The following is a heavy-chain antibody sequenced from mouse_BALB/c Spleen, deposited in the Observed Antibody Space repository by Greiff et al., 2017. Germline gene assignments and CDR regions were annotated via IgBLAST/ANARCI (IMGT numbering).Heavy chain of an antibody. Sequence: QVQLQQSGAELVKPGASVKLSCKASGYTFTSYWMHWVKQRPGQGLEWIGEINPSNGRTNYNEKFKSKATLTVDKSSSTAYMQLSSLTSEDSAVYYCARGAYYRYEGAMDYGGQGTSVTVSS. CDR1: GYTFTSYW. V-gene: IGHV1S81*02. D-gene: IGHD2-14*01. CDR2: INPSNGRT. CDR3: ARGAYYRYEGAMDY. J-gene: IGHJ4*01.